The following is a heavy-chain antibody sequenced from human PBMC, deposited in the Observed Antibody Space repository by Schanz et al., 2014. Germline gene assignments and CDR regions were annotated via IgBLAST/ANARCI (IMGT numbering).Heavy chain of an antibody. Sequence: EVHLLESGGGLVQPGGSLRLSCAASGFTFRGYAMSWVRQAPGRGLEWVSLISDSGDTAYYADSVKGRFTISRDNFKGALYLQMSSLRAEDTAVYYCARDGEAAAGCDYWGQGTLVTVSS. CDR2: ISDSGDTA. V-gene: IGHV3-23*01. CDR1: GFTFRGYA. J-gene: IGHJ4*02. CDR3: ARDGEAAAGCDY. D-gene: IGHD6-13*01.